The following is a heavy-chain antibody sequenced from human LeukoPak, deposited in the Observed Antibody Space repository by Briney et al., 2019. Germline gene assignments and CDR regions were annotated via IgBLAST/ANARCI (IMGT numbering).Heavy chain of an antibody. CDR2: ISYDGTMQ. J-gene: IGHJ3*02. D-gene: IGHD3-9*01. CDR3: ARDWAHKSNRDWSHDVFDM. CDR1: GFSFRSYA. Sequence: GGSLRLSFAASGFSFRSYAMQWVRQAPGKGLEWVGVISYDGTMQYYADSVRGRFIISRDNSRNMLYLQMNSLRPEDTAVYYCARDWAHKSNRDWSHDVFDMWGQGTMVTVSS. V-gene: IGHV3-30*04.